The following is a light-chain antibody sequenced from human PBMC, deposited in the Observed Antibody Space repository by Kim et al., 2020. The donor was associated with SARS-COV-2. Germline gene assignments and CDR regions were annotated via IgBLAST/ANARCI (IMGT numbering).Light chain of an antibody. CDR1: SSNIGNNY. Sequence: PGQRVTISCSGSSSNIGNNYVSWYQQLPGTAPKLLIYDNNKRPSGIPDRFSGSKSDTSGTLGITGLQTGDEADYYCSSYTSSTAYVFGSGTKVTVL. CDR2: DNN. V-gene: IGLV1-51*01. J-gene: IGLJ1*01. CDR3: SSYTSSTAYV.